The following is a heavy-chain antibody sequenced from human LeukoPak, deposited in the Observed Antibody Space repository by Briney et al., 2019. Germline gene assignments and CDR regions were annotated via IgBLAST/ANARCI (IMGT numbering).Heavy chain of an antibody. CDR2: IYYSGST. CDR1: GGSIRSSSYY. J-gene: IGHJ4*02. D-gene: IGHD2-2*01. CDR3: ASHSSTWLRPIDYFDY. Sequence: SETLSLTCTVSGGSIRSSSYYWGWIRQPPGKGLEWIGSIYYSGSTYYNPSLKSRVTIPVDTSKNQFSLKLSSVTAADAAGDYGASHSSTWLRPIDYFDYWGQGTLVTVSS. V-gene: IGHV4-39*01.